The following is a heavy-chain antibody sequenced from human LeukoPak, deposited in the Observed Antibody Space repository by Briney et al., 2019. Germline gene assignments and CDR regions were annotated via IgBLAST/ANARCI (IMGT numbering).Heavy chain of an antibody. CDR3: ARGRGWYVLDY. V-gene: IGHV4-34*01. CDR1: GGSSSGYY. Sequence: SETLSLTCAVYGGSSSGYYWSWIRQPPGKGLEWIGEVNHSGSTSYNPSLKSRVTVSVDTSKNQFSLKLNSVTAADRGVYYCARGRGWYVLDYWGQGNLVTVSS. D-gene: IGHD6-19*01. J-gene: IGHJ4*02. CDR2: VNHSGST.